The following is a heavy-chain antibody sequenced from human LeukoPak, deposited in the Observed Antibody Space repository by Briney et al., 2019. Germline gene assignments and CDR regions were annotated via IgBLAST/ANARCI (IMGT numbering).Heavy chain of an antibody. Sequence: GESLRLSCAVSGFTFTNYAMSWVRQAPGKGLEWVSGISDNGVSTYYADSVKGRFAISRDNSKNTLYLQMNSLRVEDTAVYYCASQVDIVATLDYWGQGTLVTVSS. CDR3: ASQVDIVATLDY. D-gene: IGHD5-12*01. CDR2: ISDNGVST. CDR1: GFTFTNYA. J-gene: IGHJ4*02. V-gene: IGHV3-23*01.